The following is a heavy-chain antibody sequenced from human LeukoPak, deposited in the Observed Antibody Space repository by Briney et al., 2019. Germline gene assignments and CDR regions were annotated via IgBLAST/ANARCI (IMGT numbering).Heavy chain of an antibody. CDR1: GFTFSNYW. J-gene: IGHJ3*02. V-gene: IGHV3-74*01. CDR2: INSDGIIT. Sequence: GGSLRLSCAAYGFTFSNYWMHWVRQAPGKGLVWVSRINSDGIITNYADSVQGRFTISRDNAKNTPYLQMNGLRAEDTAAYYCAREGGGAFLDAFDIWGQGTKVTVSS. CDR3: AREGGGAFLDAFDI. D-gene: IGHD2-21*01.